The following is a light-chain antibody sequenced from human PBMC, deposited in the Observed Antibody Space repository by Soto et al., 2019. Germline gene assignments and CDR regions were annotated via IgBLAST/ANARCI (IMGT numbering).Light chain of an antibody. Sequence: SYDLTQPPSVSVAPGQAASITCGGDNIGSRNVHWYQQKPGQAPVLVLYDSFDRPSGIPERISGSNSGNTATLTINRAEAGDEADYYCQVWDNGSDGGVFGPGTKVTVL. CDR2: DSF. V-gene: IGLV3-21*02. J-gene: IGLJ1*01. CDR1: NIGSRN. CDR3: QVWDNGSDGGV.